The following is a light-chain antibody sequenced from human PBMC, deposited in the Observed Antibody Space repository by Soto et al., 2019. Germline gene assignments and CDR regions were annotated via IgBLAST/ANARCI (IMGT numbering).Light chain of an antibody. Sequence: DIQMTQSPPSLSSSVGDRVTITCRASQSITNSLNWYQQKPGKAPRLLIYPASSLQSGVTSRFSGSGSGTDFTLTISSLQHFDFATYYCHRSHPPHTFGQGTKLEIK. CDR3: HRSHPPHT. J-gene: IGKJ2*01. CDR1: QSITNS. V-gene: IGKV1-39*01. CDR2: PAS.